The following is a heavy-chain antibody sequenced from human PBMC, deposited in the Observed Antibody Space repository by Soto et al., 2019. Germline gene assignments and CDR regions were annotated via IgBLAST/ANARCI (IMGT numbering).Heavy chain of an antibody. J-gene: IGHJ4*02. D-gene: IGHD3-16*01. Sequence: EVQLSESGGGLVQPGGSLRLSCAASGFTFSACTMSWIRQAPGKGLEWVSTLSASGDSTYYGDSVKGRFTISRDNSRNTLYLQMSSLRAEDTALYYCAKDEVGVGPWSRGQGTLVTVSS. CDR2: LSASGDST. V-gene: IGHV3-23*01. CDR1: GFTFSACT. CDR3: AKDEVGVGPWS.